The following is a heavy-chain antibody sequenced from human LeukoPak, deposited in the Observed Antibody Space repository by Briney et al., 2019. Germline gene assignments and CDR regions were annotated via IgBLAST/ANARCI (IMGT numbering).Heavy chain of an antibody. J-gene: IGHJ4*02. Sequence: SETLSLTCTVSGGSISSSSYYWGWIRQPPGKGLEWIGSIYYSGSTYYNPSLRGRVTISVDTSKNQFSLKLSSVTAADTAVYYCARDLYDSSGYLYYFDYWGQGTLVTVSS. D-gene: IGHD3-22*01. CDR3: ARDLYDSSGYLYYFDY. V-gene: IGHV4-39*07. CDR2: IYYSGST. CDR1: GGSISSSSYY.